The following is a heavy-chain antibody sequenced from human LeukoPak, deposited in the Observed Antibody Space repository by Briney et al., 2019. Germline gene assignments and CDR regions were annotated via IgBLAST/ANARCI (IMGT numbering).Heavy chain of an antibody. J-gene: IGHJ4*02. CDR1: GFTFSNAW. CDR3: ARGFRQWLMGFVY. D-gene: IGHD6-19*01. CDR2: INRDGSEK. Sequence: GGSLRLSCAASGFTFSNAWMSWVRQAPGKGLEWVANINRDGSEKYYVDSVKGRFTISRDNAKNSLYLQMNSLRAEDTAVYYCARGFRQWLMGFVYWGQGTLVTVSS. V-gene: IGHV3-7*02.